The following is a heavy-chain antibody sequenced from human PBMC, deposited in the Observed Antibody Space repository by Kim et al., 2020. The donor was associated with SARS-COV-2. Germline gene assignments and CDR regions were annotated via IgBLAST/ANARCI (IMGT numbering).Heavy chain of an antibody. CDR3: ASIGVDYGDSYFDY. D-gene: IGHD4-17*01. V-gene: IGHV1-3*01. J-gene: IGHJ4*02. Sequence: AQKFQGGVTITRDTSASTAYMELSSLRSEDTAVYYCASIGVDYGDSYFDYWGQGTLVTVSS.